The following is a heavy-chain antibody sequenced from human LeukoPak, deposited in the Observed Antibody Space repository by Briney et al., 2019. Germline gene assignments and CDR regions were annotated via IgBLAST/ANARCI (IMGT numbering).Heavy chain of an antibody. V-gene: IGHV4-61*08. CDR1: GGSISSGGYY. Sequence: KPSETLSLTCTVSGGSISSGGYYWSWIRQPPGKGLEWIGYIYYSGSTNYNPSLKSRVTISVDTSKNQFSLKLSSVTAADTAVYYCARLDRYSGGYWGQGTLVTVSS. CDR3: ARLDRYSGGY. J-gene: IGHJ4*02. CDR2: IYYSGST. D-gene: IGHD5-18*01.